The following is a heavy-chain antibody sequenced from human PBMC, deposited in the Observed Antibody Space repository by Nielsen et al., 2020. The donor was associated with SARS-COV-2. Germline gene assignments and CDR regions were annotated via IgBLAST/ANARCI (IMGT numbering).Heavy chain of an antibody. V-gene: IGHV1-69*05. J-gene: IGHJ6*02. CDR1: GGTFSSYA. CDR3: ARVQGSYGYYYYYGMDV. Sequence: SVKVSCKASGGTFSSYAISWVRQAPGQGLEWMGGIIPIFGTANYAQKFQGRVTITRDTSASTAYMELSSLRSEDTAVYYCARVQGSYGYYYYYGMDVWGQGTTVTVSS. D-gene: IGHD5-18*01. CDR2: IIPIFGTA.